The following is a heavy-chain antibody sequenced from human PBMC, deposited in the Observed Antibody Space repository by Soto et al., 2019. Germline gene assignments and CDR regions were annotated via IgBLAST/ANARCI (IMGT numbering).Heavy chain of an antibody. D-gene: IGHD3-10*01. CDR2: IIPIFGTA. CDR3: ARGGSFYNLDESYYYGTDA. Sequence: GASVKVSCKASGGTFSSYAISWVRQAPGQGLEWMGGIIPIFGTANYAQKFQGRVTITADESTSTAYMELSSLRSEDTAVYYCARGGSFYNLDESYYYGTDALRQGPTVTV. CDR1: GGTFSSYA. J-gene: IGHJ6*02. V-gene: IGHV1-69*13.